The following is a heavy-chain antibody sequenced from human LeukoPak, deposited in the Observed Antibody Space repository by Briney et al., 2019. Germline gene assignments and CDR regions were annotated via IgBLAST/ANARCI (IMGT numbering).Heavy chain of an antibody. D-gene: IGHD3-22*01. CDR1: GFTVSSNY. Sequence: GGSLRLSCAASGFTVSSNYMSWVRQAPGKGLEWVSAIYSGGSTYYADSVKGRFTISRDNSKNTLYLQMNSLRAEDTAVYYCATGFNYYDSSGLHDYWGQGTLVTVSS. V-gene: IGHV3-53*01. CDR3: ATGFNYYDSSGLHDY. CDR2: IYSGGST. J-gene: IGHJ4*02.